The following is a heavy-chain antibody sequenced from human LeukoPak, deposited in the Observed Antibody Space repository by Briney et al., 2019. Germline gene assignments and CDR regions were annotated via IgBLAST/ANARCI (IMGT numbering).Heavy chain of an antibody. V-gene: IGHV3-23*01. D-gene: IGHD2-2*01. Sequence: PGGSLRLSCAASGFTFSSYAMSWLRQAPEKGLEWVSAISGSGSTTYYADSVKGRFTISRDNSKNTLYLQMNSLRAEDTAVYYCAKAPSHYYFDYWGQGTLVTVSS. J-gene: IGHJ4*02. CDR3: AKAPSHYYFDY. CDR2: ISGSGSTT. CDR1: GFTFSSYA.